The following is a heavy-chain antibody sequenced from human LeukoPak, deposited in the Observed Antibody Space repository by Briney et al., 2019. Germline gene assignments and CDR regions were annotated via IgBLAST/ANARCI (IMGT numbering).Heavy chain of an antibody. D-gene: IGHD3-10*01. J-gene: IGHJ4*02. CDR2: IYYSGST. CDR1: GGSISSSSYY. V-gene: IGHV4-39*01. CDR3: ARRAVHGDYFDY. Sequence: SETLSLTCTVSGGSISSSSYYWGWIRQPPGKGLEWIGSIYYSGSTYYNPSLKSRVTISVDTSKNQFSLKLSPVTAADTAVYCCARRAVHGDYFDYWGQGTLVTVSS.